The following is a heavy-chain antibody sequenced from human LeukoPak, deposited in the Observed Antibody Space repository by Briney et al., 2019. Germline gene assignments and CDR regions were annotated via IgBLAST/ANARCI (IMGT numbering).Heavy chain of an antibody. CDR3: ARGGRYSSSWYEEGSYDY. CDR2: ISYDGSNK. D-gene: IGHD6-13*01. CDR1: GFTFSSYA. V-gene: IGHV3-30*04. J-gene: IGHJ4*02. Sequence: PGGSLRLSCAASGFTFSSYAMHWVRQAPGKGLGWVAVISYDGSNKYYADSVKGRFTISRDNSKNTLYLQMNSLRAEDTAVYYCARGGRYSSSWYEEGSYDYWGQGTLVTVSS.